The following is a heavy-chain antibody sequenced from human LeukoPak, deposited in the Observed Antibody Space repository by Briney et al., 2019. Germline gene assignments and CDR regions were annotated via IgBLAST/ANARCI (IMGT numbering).Heavy chain of an antibody. Sequence: GASVKVSCKASGYSFTNYAISWVRQAPGQGLEWMGWISAYSGNTNYAQKLQGRVTMTTDTSTSTAYMELRSLRSDDTALYYCARDSMNILHVYYYATSGPVTYFDHWGQGTLVTVSS. CDR2: ISAYSGNT. V-gene: IGHV1-18*01. D-gene: IGHD3-22*01. J-gene: IGHJ4*02. CDR3: ARDSMNILHVYYYATSGPVTYFDH. CDR1: GYSFTNYA.